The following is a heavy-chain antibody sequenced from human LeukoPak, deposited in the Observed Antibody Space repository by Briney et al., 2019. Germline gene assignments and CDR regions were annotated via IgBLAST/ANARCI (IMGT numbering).Heavy chain of an antibody. V-gene: IGHV4-39*01. J-gene: IGHJ4*02. CDR1: GGSISSSSYY. Sequence: SETLSLTCTVSGGSISSSSYYWGWIRQPPGKGLEWIGSIYYSGSTYYNPSLKSRVTISVDTSKNQFSLKLSSVTAADTAVYYCARSGLVGADFDYWGQGILVTVSS. D-gene: IGHD1-26*01. CDR2: IYYSGST. CDR3: ARSGLVGADFDY.